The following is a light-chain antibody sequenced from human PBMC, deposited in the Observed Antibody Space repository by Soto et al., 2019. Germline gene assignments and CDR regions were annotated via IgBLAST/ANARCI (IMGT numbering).Light chain of an antibody. CDR2: EVS. J-gene: IGLJ1*01. Sequence: QSALTQPASVSGSPGQSITLSCSGTSSDVGSYDHVAWYQQFPGKSPKLMIYEVSNRPSGVSNRFSGSKSGNTASLTISGLQAEDEADYYCISYTDRQSYVFGTGTKLTVL. CDR1: SSDVGSYDH. V-gene: IGLV2-14*01. CDR3: ISYTDRQSYV.